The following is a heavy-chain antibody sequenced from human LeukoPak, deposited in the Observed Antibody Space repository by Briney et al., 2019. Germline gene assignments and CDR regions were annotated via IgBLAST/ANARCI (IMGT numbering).Heavy chain of an antibody. J-gene: IGHJ4*02. Sequence: SETLSLTCAVYGGSFSGYYWSWIRQPPGKGLEWIGEINHSGSTYYNASLQSRVTISIDTSKNQFSLRLNSVTAADTAMYYCAKSGGYGLIDYWGQGTLVTVSS. D-gene: IGHD1-26*01. V-gene: IGHV4-34*01. CDR2: INHSGST. CDR3: AKSGGYGLIDY. CDR1: GGSFSGYY.